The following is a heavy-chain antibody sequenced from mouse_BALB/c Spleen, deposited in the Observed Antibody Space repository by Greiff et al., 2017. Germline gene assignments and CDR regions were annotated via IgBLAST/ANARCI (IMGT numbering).Heavy chain of an antibody. CDR1: GYTFTSYW. CDR2: INPSTGYT. V-gene: IGHV1-7*01. CDR3: ARWDYRYDGYAMDY. D-gene: IGHD2-14*01. Sequence: QVQLQQSGAELAKPGASVKMSCKASGYTFTSYWMNWVKQRPGQGLEWIGYINPSTGYTEYNQKFKDKATLTADKSSSTAYMQLSSLTSEDSAVYYCARWDYRYDGYAMDYWGQGTSVTVSS. J-gene: IGHJ4*01.